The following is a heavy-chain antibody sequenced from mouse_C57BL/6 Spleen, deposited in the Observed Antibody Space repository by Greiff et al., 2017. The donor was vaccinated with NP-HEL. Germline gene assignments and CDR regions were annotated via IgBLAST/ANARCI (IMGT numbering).Heavy chain of an antibody. CDR1: GYTFTSYW. CDR2: IDPSDSST. Sequence: QVQLQQPGAELVMPGASVKLSCKASGYTFTSYWMHWVKQRPGQGLEWIGEIDPSDSSTNFNQKFKGKSTLTVDKSSSTAYMQLSSLTSEDSAVYYCARSRSYDYDGSMDYWGQGTSVTVSS. CDR3: ARSRSYDYDGSMDY. D-gene: IGHD2-4*01. J-gene: IGHJ4*01. V-gene: IGHV1-69*01.